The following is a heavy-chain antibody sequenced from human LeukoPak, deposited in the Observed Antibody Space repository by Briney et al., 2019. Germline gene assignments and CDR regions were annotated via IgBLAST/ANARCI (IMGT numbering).Heavy chain of an antibody. J-gene: IGHJ4*02. CDR3: VRALGSSSADY. V-gene: IGHV3-7*01. CDR1: GFTFTHSW. Sequence: QPGGSLRLSCAASGFTFTHSWMSWVRQAPGKGLEWVANMKQEGSEKYYVDSVEGRFTISRDNAKNSVSLQMNSLRGEDTAVYYCVRALGSSSADYWGQGTLVTVSS. CDR2: MKQEGSEK. D-gene: IGHD6-6*01.